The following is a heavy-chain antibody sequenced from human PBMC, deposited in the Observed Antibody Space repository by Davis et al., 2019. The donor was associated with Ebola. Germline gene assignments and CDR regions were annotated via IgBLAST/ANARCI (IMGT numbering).Heavy chain of an antibody. CDR3: ARGTTDFDY. Sequence: GESLKISCAASGFTFRSYAMSWVRQAPGKGLEWVSSISGSGGSTYYADSVKGRFTISRDNSKNTLYLQMNSLRAEDTAVYYCARGTTDFDYWGQGTLLTVSS. D-gene: IGHD4-17*01. V-gene: IGHV3-23*01. CDR2: ISGSGGST. CDR1: GFTFRSYA. J-gene: IGHJ4*02.